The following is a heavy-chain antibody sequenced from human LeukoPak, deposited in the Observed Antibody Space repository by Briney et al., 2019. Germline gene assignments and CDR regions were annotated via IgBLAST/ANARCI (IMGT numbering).Heavy chain of an antibody. J-gene: IGHJ4*02. D-gene: IGHD3-9*01. CDR3: ARGGDDILTGYSPYYFDY. CDR1: GGTFSSYA. V-gene: IGHV1-69*04. CDR2: IIPILGIA. Sequence: SVKVSCKASGGTFSSYAISWVRQAPGQGLEWMGRIIPILGIANYAQKFQGRVTITTDESTSTAYMELSSLRSEDTAVYYCARGGDDILTGYSPYYFDYWGQGTLVTVSS.